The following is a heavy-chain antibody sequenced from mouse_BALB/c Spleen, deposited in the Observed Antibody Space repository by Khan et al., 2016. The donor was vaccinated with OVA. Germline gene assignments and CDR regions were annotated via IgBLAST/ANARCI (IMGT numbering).Heavy chain of an antibody. V-gene: IGHV1-26*01. CDR2: VNPNNGDT. CDR3: ERGDEFYPY. CDR1: GYSFTVYY. Sequence: IQLVQSGPDLVKPVASVKISCKASGYSFTVYYMTWVKQSHGKSPEWIGRVNPNNGDTNYNQNFKGKAILTVDKSSNTAYMELRSLTSEDSAVFYSERGDEFYPYWGQGTLVRVSA. D-gene: IGHD2-3*01. J-gene: IGHJ3*01.